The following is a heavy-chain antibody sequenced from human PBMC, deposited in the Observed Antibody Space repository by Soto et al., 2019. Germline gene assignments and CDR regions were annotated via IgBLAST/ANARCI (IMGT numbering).Heavy chain of an antibody. V-gene: IGHV4-34*01. J-gene: IGHJ3*02. D-gene: IGHD2-21*02. CDR2: MSHSGGT. CDR1: GGFVSSGSYY. Sequence: QVQLQQWGAGLLKPSETLSLTCAVYGGFVSSGSYYWSWIRQPPGKGLEWIGEMSHSGGTHFNPSLKSRVTIPVDTSKNQFSLKMSSVTAADTALYYCARGERGTAKTGVDAFDSWGTGTMVTVSS. CDR3: ARGERGTAKTGVDAFDS.